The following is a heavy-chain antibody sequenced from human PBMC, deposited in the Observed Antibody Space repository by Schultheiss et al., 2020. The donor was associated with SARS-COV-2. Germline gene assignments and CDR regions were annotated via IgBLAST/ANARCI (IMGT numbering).Heavy chain of an antibody. V-gene: IGHV4-34*01. Sequence: SQTLSLTCAVYGGSFSGYYWSWIRQPPGKGLEWIGEINHSGSTNYNPSLKSRVTISVDTSKNQFSLKLSSVTAADTAVYYCARQESDYPYFDYWGQGTLVTVSS. D-gene: IGHD5-12*01. CDR2: INHSGST. CDR3: ARQESDYPYFDY. CDR1: GGSFSGYY. J-gene: IGHJ4*02.